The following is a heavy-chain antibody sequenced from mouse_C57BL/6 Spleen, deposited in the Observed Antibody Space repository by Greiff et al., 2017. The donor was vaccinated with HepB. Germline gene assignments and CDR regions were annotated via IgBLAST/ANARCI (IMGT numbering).Heavy chain of an antibody. CDR2: IDPSDSYT. Sequence: QVQLQHPGAELVMPGASVKLSCKASGYTFTSYWMHWVKQRPGQGLEWIGEIDPSDSYTNYNQKFKGKSTLTVDKSSSTAYMQLSSLTSEDSAVYYCARCHYGSSSGFAYWGQGTLVTVSA. CDR3: ARCHYGSSSGFAY. V-gene: IGHV1-69*01. J-gene: IGHJ3*01. D-gene: IGHD1-1*01. CDR1: GYTFTSYW.